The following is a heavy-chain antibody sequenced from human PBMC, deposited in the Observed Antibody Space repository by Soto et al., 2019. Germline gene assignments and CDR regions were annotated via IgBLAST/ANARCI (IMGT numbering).Heavy chain of an antibody. D-gene: IGHD2-2*01. V-gene: IGHV4-39*01. CDR2: IYSGGST. CDR3: ARHKDIVLVGFDP. J-gene: IGHJ5*02. Sequence: QLQLQESGPGLVKPSETLSLTCTVSGGSISSSSYYWGWIRQPPGKGLEWIGSIYSGGSTYYNPSLMSRVTISVDTSKNQFSLKLSSVTAADTAVYYCARHKDIVLVGFDPWGQGTLVTVSS. CDR1: GGSISSSSYY.